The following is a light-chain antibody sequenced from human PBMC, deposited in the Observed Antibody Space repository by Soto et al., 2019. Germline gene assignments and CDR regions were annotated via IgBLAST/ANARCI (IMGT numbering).Light chain of an antibody. J-gene: IGKJ1*01. CDR3: QQYNSYWT. Sequence: DIQMTQSPSTLSASVGDRVTITCRASQSISSWLAWYQQKPGKAPKLLIYDGSSLESGVPSRFSGSGSGTEFTLTISSLQPDEFATYYCQQYNSYWTFGQGTKVEIK. CDR2: DGS. V-gene: IGKV1-5*01. CDR1: QSISSW.